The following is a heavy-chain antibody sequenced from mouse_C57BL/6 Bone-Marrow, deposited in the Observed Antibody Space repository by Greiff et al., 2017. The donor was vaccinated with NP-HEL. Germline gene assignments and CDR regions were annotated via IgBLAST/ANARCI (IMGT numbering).Heavy chain of an antibody. CDR1: GYSITSGYY. CDR2: ISYDGSN. J-gene: IGHJ1*03. Sequence: EVQLQQSGPGLVKPSQSLSLTCSVTGYSITSGYYWNWIRQFPGNKLEWMGYISYDGSNNYNPSLKNRISITRDTSKNQFFLKLNSVTTEDTATYYCARGAFYYYGSQDVWGTGTTVTVSS. CDR3: ARGAFYYYGSQDV. V-gene: IGHV3-6*01. D-gene: IGHD1-1*01.